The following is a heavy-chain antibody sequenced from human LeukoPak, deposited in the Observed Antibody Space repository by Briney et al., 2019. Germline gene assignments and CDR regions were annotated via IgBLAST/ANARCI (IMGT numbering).Heavy chain of an antibody. Sequence: GGSLRLSCAASGFTFNTYEMNWVRQAPGKGLEWVSYISDISTIFYADSVKGRFTISRDNAKNSLYLQMNSLRAEDTAVYYCAREYTGSDYFDYWGQGTLVTVSS. V-gene: IGHV3-48*03. CDR1: GFTFNTYE. D-gene: IGHD5-12*01. CDR3: AREYTGSDYFDY. CDR2: ISDISTI. J-gene: IGHJ4*02.